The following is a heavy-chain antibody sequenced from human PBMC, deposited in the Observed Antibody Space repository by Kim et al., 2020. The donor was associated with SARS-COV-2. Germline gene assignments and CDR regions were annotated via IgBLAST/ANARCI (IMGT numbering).Heavy chain of an antibody. CDR2: IYYSGST. CDR1: GGSISSYY. Sequence: SETLSLTCTVSGGSISSYYWSWIRQPPGKGLEWIGYIYYSGSTNYNPSLKSRVTISVDTSKNQFSLKLSSVTAADTAVYYCARRPVYSYGYFDYWGQGTLVTVSS. CDR3: ARRPVYSYGYFDY. V-gene: IGHV4-59*08. D-gene: IGHD5-18*01. J-gene: IGHJ4*02.